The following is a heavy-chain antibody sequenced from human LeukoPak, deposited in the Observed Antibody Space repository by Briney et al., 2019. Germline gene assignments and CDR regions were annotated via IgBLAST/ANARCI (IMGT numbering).Heavy chain of an antibody. CDR1: GFTFSDYG. Sequence: GGSLRLSCAASGFTFSDYGMHWARLAPGKGLEWVAHISHDGSSQNYADSVQGRFTISRDNSKNTVDLQMNSLRAEDTAVYYCAKDGPLPYTSTSFGRHFLEYWGRGTLVTVSS. V-gene: IGHV3-30*18. J-gene: IGHJ4*02. CDR2: ISHDGSSQ. CDR3: AKDGPLPYTSTSFGRHFLEY. D-gene: IGHD6-13*01.